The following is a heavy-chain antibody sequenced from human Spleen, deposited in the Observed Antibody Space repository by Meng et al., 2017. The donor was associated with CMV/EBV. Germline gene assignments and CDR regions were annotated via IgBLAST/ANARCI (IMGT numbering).Heavy chain of an antibody. CDR2: ISSSGSTI. V-gene: IGHV3-48*04. CDR3: ARGAYTVTSFAEGRFDP. D-gene: IGHD4-11*01. CDR1: GFTLSSYS. Sequence: GESLKISCAASGFTLSSYSMNWVRQAPGKGLEWVSYISSSGSTIYYADSVKGRFTISRDNADNSLYLQMSSLRAEDTATYYCARGAYTVTSFAEGRFDPWGQGILVTVSS. J-gene: IGHJ5*02.